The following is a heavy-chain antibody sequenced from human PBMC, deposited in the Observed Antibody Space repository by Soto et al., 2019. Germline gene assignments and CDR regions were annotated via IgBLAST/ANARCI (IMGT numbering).Heavy chain of an antibody. CDR2: ISHDGTKK. CDR1: GFTFNTHA. J-gene: IGHJ6*02. CDR3: ARDGDGGYNGAGSLDYGMDV. D-gene: IGHD3-10*01. Sequence: QVQMMESGGGVVQPGRSLRLSCEGSGFTFNTHASHWVRQAPGKGLEWVAVISHDGTKKFYADSVKGRFTISRDNSKNTLYLEMNSLRAEDTAAYYCARDGDGGYNGAGSLDYGMDVWGQGTTVTVSS. V-gene: IGHV3-30-3*01.